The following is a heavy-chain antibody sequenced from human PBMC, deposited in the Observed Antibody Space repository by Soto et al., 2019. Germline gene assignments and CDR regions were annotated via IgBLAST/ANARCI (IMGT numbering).Heavy chain of an antibody. D-gene: IGHD6-13*01. CDR2: ISPYNGKT. V-gene: IGHV1-18*01. Sequence: QVQLVQSGAEVKKTGASVEVSCKASGYTFISYGISWVRQAPGQGLEWMGWISPYNGKTNYAQTFQGRATMTTDTSTSTAYSELKSLRSDDTAVYYCAIAGFSTSWLGILATGAHGVEFDFWGQGTLVTVSS. CDR1: GYTFISYG. CDR3: AIAGFSTSWLGILATGAHGVEFDF. J-gene: IGHJ4*02.